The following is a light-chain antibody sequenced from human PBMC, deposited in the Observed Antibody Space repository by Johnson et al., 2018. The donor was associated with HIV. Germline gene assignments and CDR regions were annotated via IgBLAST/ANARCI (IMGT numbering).Light chain of an antibody. CDR2: DNN. CDR3: GTWDSSLSAGGYV. J-gene: IGLJ1*01. V-gene: IGLV1-51*01. CDR1: SSNIGNNY. Sequence: QSVLTQPPSVSAAPGQKVTISCSGSSSNIGNNYVSWYQQLPGTAPKLLIYDNNKRPSGIPDRFSGSKSGTSATLGITGLQTEDEADYYCGTWDSSLSAGGYVFGTGTKVTGL.